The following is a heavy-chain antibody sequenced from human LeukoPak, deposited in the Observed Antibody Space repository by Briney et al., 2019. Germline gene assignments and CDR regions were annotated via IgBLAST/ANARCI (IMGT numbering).Heavy chain of an antibody. CDR1: GYTFTGYY. CDR3: ARGNDFSNSGPLLDY. Sequence: ASVKVSCKASGYTFTGYYMHWVRQAPGQGLEWMGWVNPNSGGTNYAQNFQDRVTMTRDTSISTAYMELSRLRSDDTAVYYCARGNDFSNSGPLLDYWGQGTLVTVSS. J-gene: IGHJ4*02. D-gene: IGHD4-11*01. CDR2: VNPNSGGT. V-gene: IGHV1-2*02.